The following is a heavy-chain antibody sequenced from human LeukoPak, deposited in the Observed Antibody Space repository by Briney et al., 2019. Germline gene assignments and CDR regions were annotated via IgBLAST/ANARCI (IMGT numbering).Heavy chain of an antibody. CDR3: ARGGGCSGGSCYYYYYMDV. Sequence: SETLSLTCAVYGGSFSGYYWSWIRQPPGKGLEWIGEINHSGSTNYNPSLKSRVTISVDTSKNQFSLKLSSVTAADTAVYYCARGGGCSGGSCYYYYYMDVWGKGTTVTVSS. J-gene: IGHJ6*03. CDR2: INHSGST. D-gene: IGHD2-15*01. CDR1: GGSFSGYY. V-gene: IGHV4-34*01.